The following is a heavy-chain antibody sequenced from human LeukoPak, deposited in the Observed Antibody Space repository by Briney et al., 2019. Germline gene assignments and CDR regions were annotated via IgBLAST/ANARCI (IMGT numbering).Heavy chain of an antibody. D-gene: IGHD3-10*01. CDR2: IGGRDGST. Sequence: GGSLRLSCAASGFTFSSYAMSWVRQAPGKGLEWVSAIGGRDGSTYYADSVKGRFTISRDNSKNTLYVQMNSLRAEDTAVYYCAKGHYYGSGSLDYWGQGTLVTVSS. V-gene: IGHV3-23*01. J-gene: IGHJ4*02. CDR3: AKGHYYGSGSLDY. CDR1: GFTFSSYA.